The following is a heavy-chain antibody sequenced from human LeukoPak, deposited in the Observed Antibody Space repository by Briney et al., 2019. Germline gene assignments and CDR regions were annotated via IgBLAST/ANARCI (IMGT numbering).Heavy chain of an antibody. CDR2: IRQDGSQK. CDR1: GFTFSSYW. Sequence: GGSLRLSCAASGFTFSSYWMSWVRQAPGKGLEWVATIRQDGSQKYYVDSVKGRFTISRDNAKNSLYLQMNSLRAEDTAVYYCARDQWLQSYYYMDVWGKGTTVTISS. V-gene: IGHV3-7*01. J-gene: IGHJ6*03. D-gene: IGHD5-24*01. CDR3: ARDQWLQSYYYMDV.